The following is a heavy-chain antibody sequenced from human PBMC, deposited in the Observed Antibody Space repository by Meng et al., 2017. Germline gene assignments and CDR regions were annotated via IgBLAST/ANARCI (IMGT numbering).Heavy chain of an antibody. CDR2: IYHSGST. CDR3: ARWGDSSGYYYVPHAFDI. CDR1: GYSISSGYY. J-gene: IGHJ3*02. Sequence: SETLSLTCTVSGYSISSGYYWGWTRQPPGKGLEWIGSIYHSGSTYYNPSLKSRVTISVDTSKNQFSLKLSSVTAADTAVYYCARWGDSSGYYYVPHAFDIWGQATMVTVSS. V-gene: IGHV4-38-2*02. D-gene: IGHD3-22*01.